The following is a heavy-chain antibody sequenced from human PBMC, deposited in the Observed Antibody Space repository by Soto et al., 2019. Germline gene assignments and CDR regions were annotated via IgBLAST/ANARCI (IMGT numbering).Heavy chain of an antibody. CDR2: ISGSGGST. Sequence: PSETLFLTCTVSVRYISSDYCSWIRQPPGKGLEWVSAISGSGGSTYYADSVKGRFTISRDNSKNTLYLQMNSLRAEDTAVYYCAKENGYSSSWFEFDYWGQGTLVTVS. CDR3: AKENGYSSSWFEFDY. J-gene: IGHJ4*02. V-gene: IGHV3-23*01. D-gene: IGHD6-13*01. CDR1: VRYISSDY.